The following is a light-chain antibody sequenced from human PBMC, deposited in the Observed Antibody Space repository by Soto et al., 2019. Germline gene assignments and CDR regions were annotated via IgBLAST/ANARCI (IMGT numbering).Light chain of an antibody. J-gene: IGLJ3*02. CDR1: SSDVGSYNL. CDR3: CSYAGSSTWV. Sequence: QSALTQPASVSGSPGQSITISCTGTSSDVGSYNLVSWYQQRPGKAPKLMIYEVSKRPSGVSNRFSGSKSGNTASLTISGLQAEDEADYSYCSYAGSSTWVFGGGTKLTVL. V-gene: IGLV2-23*02. CDR2: EVS.